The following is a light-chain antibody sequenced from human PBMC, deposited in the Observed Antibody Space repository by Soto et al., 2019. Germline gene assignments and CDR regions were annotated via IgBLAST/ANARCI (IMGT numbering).Light chain of an antibody. CDR3: KQNDNLPPLC. J-gene: IGKJ4*01. CDR1: RDISNY. Sequence: DIQMNQSPSSLSASVGDRVTITCQASRDISNYLNWYQHKQGKVPKRLIYDASKLETGVPSRFGGTGSGRDFTFTSSSLQSEDVATYYCKQNDNLPPLCFGGGNKFEIK. V-gene: IGKV1-33*01. CDR2: DAS.